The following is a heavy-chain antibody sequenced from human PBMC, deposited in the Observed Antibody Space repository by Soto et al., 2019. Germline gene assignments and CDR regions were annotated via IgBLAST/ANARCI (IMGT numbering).Heavy chain of an antibody. J-gene: IGHJ4*02. CDR1: GFTFSNYW. CDR2: SNADGTSI. CDR3: VMDSADYYEIAD. D-gene: IGHD3-9*01. Sequence: PGGSLRLSCVVSGFTFSNYWMHWVRQTPGEGPVWVSRSNADGTSINYADSVKGRFTVSRDNAKNTLYLQMNNLRAEDTAVYYCVMDSADYYEIADWGQGTLVTVSS. V-gene: IGHV3-74*01.